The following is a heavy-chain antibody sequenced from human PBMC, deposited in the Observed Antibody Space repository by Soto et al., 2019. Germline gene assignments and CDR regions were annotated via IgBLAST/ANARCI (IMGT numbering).Heavy chain of an antibody. CDR3: ARGPSGDKVDY. D-gene: IGHD7-27*01. CDR2: IYNAGST. V-gene: IGHV4-30-4*01. Sequence: QVQLQESGPRLVKPSETLSFTCTVSGGSISSVYYCWSWIRQTPDKGLEWIGHIYNAGSTYNNPSLAXRXPXSXXTSKNQFSLQLSSVTAADTAVYYCARGPSGDKVDYWGQGTLVTVSS. J-gene: IGHJ4*02. CDR1: GGSISSVYYC.